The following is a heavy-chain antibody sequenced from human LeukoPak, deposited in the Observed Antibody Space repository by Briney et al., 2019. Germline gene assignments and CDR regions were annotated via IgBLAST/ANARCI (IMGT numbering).Heavy chain of an antibody. J-gene: IGHJ4*02. CDR3: AKDSSLGPFIDY. D-gene: IGHD7-27*01. V-gene: IGHV3-20*04. Sequence: GGSLRLSCAASGFTFDDYGMSWVRQAPGKGLEWVSGINWNGGSTGYADSVKGRFTISRDNSKNTLYLQINSLRAEDTAVYYCAKDSSLGPFIDYWGQGTLVTVSS. CDR2: INWNGGST. CDR1: GFTFDDYG.